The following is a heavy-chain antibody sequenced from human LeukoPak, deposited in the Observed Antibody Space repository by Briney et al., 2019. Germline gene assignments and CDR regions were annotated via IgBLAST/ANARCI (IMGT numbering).Heavy chain of an antibody. Sequence: GESLKISCKGSGYSFTSYWIGWVRQMPGKGLEWMGIIYPGDSDTRYSPSFQGQVTISADKSISTAYLQWSSLKASDTAMYYCARRKGQWLGLAYFYLWGRGTLVTVSS. D-gene: IGHD6-19*01. J-gene: IGHJ2*01. CDR3: ARRKGQWLGLAYFYL. V-gene: IGHV5-51*01. CDR1: GYSFTSYW. CDR2: IYPGDSDT.